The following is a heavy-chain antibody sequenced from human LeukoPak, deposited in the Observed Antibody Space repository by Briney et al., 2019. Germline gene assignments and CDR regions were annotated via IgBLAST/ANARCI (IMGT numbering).Heavy chain of an antibody. D-gene: IGHD6-13*01. V-gene: IGHV3-23*01. CDR3: AKARTYSYSGRWSDDY. CDR2: MSATGGST. Sequence: PGESLRLSCAASGFTFSNYAMSWVRQPPGKGLEWVSSMSATGGSTFYADSVRGRFTSSRDNSKNTLYLQMHSLRAEDTALYYCAKARTYSYSGRWSDDYWGQGTLVTVSS. CDR1: GFTFSNYA. J-gene: IGHJ4*02.